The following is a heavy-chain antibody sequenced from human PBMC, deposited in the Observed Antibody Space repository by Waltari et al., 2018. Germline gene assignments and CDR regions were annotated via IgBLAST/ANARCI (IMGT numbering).Heavy chain of an antibody. D-gene: IGHD6-19*01. CDR1: GYTFTGYY. Sequence: QVQLVQSGAEVKKPGASVKVSCKSSGYTFTGYYMHWVRQAPGQGLEWMGRIKTNSGGTNYAQKFQGRVTMTRDTSISTAYMELSRLRSDDTAVYYCARARGAVATYYFDYWGQGTLVTVSS. J-gene: IGHJ4*02. CDR2: IKTNSGGT. V-gene: IGHV1-2*06. CDR3: ARARGAVATYYFDY.